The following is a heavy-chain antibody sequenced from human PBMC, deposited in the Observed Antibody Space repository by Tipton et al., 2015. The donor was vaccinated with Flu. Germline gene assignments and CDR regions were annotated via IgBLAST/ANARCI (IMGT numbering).Heavy chain of an antibody. D-gene: IGHD3-16*01. CDR3: ARQRVYYDDSPGS. V-gene: IGHV5-51*01. CDR2: VHPGDSDI. CDR1: GYRFTSYW. J-gene: IGHJ5*01. Sequence: EVQLVQSGAEVKKSGESLKISCTGSGYRFTSYWIGWVRQMPGKGLEWMGIVHPGDSDIRYSPSFQGQVTISADKSISTAYLQWSSLKASDTAMYYCARQRVYYDDSPGSWGQGTLVTVSS.